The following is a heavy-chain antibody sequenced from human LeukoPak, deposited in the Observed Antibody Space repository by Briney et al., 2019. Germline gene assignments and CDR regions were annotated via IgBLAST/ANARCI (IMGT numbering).Heavy chain of an antibody. D-gene: IGHD3-10*01. CDR1: GFTFSSYG. J-gene: IGHJ4*02. Sequence: GGSLRLSCAASGFTFSSYGLSWVRQAPGKGLEWVSAISGSGTGTYYADSIKGRFTISRDNSRSTMYLQMDSLRVEDTAVYYCAKDRPASHGSGSFGDYWGRGTQVPVTT. CDR2: ISGSGTGT. CDR3: AKDRPASHGSGSFGDY. V-gene: IGHV3-23*01.